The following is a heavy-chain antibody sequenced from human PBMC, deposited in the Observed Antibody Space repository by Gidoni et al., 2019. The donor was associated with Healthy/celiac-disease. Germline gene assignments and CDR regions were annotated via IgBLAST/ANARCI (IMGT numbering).Heavy chain of an antibody. J-gene: IGHJ3*02. CDR1: GFPFSSYA. Sequence: QVQRVESGRGVVQPGRSLRLSCAAHGFPFSSYAMHWVRQAPGKGLEWVAVISYDGSNKYYADSVKGGFTISRDNSKDTLYLQMNSLRAEDTAVYYCARELLVGIGAVDIWGQGTMVTVSS. D-gene: IGHD2-15*01. CDR3: ARELLVGIGAVDI. V-gene: IGHV3-30-3*01. CDR2: ISYDGSNK.